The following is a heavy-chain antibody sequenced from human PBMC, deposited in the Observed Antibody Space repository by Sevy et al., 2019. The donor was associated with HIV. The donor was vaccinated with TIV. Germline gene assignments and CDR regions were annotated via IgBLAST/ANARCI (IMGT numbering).Heavy chain of an antibody. V-gene: IGHV3-48*01. CDR3: AREIVGRPFDI. D-gene: IGHD1-26*01. Sequence: GESLRLSCAASGFTFSIYTMSWVRQAPGKGLECVSYIVGSSRTIYYADSVKGRFTISRDNAKNSLYLQMNSLRAEDTTVYYCAREIVGRPFDIWGQGTMVTVSS. CDR2: IVGSSRTI. J-gene: IGHJ3*02. CDR1: GFTFSIYT.